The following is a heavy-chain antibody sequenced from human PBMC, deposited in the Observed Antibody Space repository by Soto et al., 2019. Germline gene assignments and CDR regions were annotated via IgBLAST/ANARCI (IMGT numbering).Heavy chain of an antibody. D-gene: IGHD1-26*01. CDR2: IYASGSP. Sequence: SETLSLTCTISGGSISVYYWSWVRQPPGHELEWIGYIYASGSPYYNPSLRRRVTISADTSKNQISLKLTSPTAADTAVYYCARGVGSSPPRYWGRGTLVTVSS. CDR1: GGSISVYY. CDR3: ARGVGSSPPRY. J-gene: IGHJ4*02. V-gene: IGHV4-59*01.